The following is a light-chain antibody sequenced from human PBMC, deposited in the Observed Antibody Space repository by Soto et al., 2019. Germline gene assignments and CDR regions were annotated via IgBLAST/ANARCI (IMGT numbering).Light chain of an antibody. Sequence: EIMLTQSPATLSLSPGEGATLSCRASQSVGSYLAWYQQRPGQAPRLLIYGASNRASGIPARFSGSGSGTDFTLTISRLESEDFAVFYCQQYGGSPLTFGGGTKVDIK. V-gene: IGKV3-20*01. CDR1: QSVGSY. CDR3: QQYGGSPLT. J-gene: IGKJ4*01. CDR2: GAS.